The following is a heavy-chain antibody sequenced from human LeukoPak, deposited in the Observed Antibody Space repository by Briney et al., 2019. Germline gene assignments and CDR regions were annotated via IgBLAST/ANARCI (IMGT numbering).Heavy chain of an antibody. D-gene: IGHD4-17*01. CDR1: GGSISSYC. Sequence: TSETLSLTCTVSGGSISSYCWSWIRQPAGKGLEWIGRFYPGGSTNYNPSLKSRVTMSVDTSKNQFSLKLSSVTAADTAVYYCARETGTTVYRFGWFDPWGQGTLVTVSS. CDR3: ARETGTTVYRFGWFDP. V-gene: IGHV4-4*07. CDR2: FYPGGST. J-gene: IGHJ5*02.